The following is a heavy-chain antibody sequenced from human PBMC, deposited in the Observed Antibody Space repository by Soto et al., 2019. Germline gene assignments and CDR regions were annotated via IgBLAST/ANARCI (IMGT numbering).Heavy chain of an antibody. CDR1: GYIFTSYN. CDR3: ARSAPFRNAAPRFLYYMDV. D-gene: IGHD3-10*01. Sequence: QVQLVQSGAEVKKPGASVKVSCKASGYIFTSYNINWVRQAAGHGLEWMGWVNPDSGHTVYAQKFQGRVTMTRDTSLGTAPHELRNPTPEDTALLYRARSAPFRNAAPRFLYYMDVWGKGASVTVSS. J-gene: IGHJ6*03. V-gene: IGHV1-8*02. CDR2: VNPDSGHT.